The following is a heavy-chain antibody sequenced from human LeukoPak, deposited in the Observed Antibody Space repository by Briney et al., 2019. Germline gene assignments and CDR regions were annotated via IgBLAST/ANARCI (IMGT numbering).Heavy chain of an antibody. CDR1: GYTFTSYY. CDR2: INPSGGST. V-gene: IGHV1-46*01. Sequence: ASVKVSCKASGYTFTSYYMHWVRQAPGQGLEWMGIINPSGGSTSYAQKFQGRVTMTRDTSTSTVYMELSSLRSEDTAVYYCASPMTRYFDWYYWGQGTLVTVST. CDR3: ASPMTRYFDWYY. D-gene: IGHD3-9*01. J-gene: IGHJ4*02.